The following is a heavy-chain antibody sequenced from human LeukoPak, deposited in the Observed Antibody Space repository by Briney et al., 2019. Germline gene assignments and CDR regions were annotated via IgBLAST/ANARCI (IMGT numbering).Heavy chain of an antibody. V-gene: IGHV4-59*01. Sequence: PSETLSLTCTVSGGSISSYYWNWIRQPPGKGLEWIGYIYYSGSTNYNPSLKSRVTISVDTSKNQFSLKLSSVTAADTAVYYCARVVSELRGAFDIWGQGTMVTVSS. CDR2: IYYSGST. CDR3: ARVVSELRGAFDI. D-gene: IGHD1-26*01. CDR1: GGSISSYY. J-gene: IGHJ3*02.